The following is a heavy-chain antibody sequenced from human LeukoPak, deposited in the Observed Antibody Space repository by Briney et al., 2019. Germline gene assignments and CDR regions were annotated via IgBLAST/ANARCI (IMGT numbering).Heavy chain of an antibody. V-gene: IGHV3-11*01. D-gene: IGHD2-2*01. CDR2: ISSSGSTI. CDR3: ARETSTGSVTGY. CDR1: GFTFSDYY. J-gene: IGHJ4*02. Sequence: GRSLRLSCAASGFTFSDYYMSWIRQAPGRGLEWVSYISSSGSTIYYADSVKGRFTISRDNAKNSLYLQMNSLRAEDTAVYYCARETSTGSVTGYWGQGTLVTVSS.